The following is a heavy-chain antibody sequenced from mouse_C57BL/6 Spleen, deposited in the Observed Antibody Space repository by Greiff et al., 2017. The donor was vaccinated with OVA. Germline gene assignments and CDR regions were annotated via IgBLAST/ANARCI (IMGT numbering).Heavy chain of an antibody. V-gene: IGHV6-6*01. CDR1: GFTFSDAW. CDR2: IRNKANNHAT. Sequence: EVQGVESGGGLVQPGGSMKLSCAASGFTFSDAWMDWVRQSPEKGLEWVAEIRNKANNHATYYAESVKGRFTISRGDSKSSVYLQMNSLRAEDTGIYYCTRGLRRDPFAYWGQGTLVTVSA. J-gene: IGHJ3*01. D-gene: IGHD2-4*01. CDR3: TRGLRRDPFAY.